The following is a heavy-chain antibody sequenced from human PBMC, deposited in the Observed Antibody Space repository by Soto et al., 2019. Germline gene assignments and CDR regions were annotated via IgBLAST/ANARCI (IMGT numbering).Heavy chain of an antibody. CDR2: ISYDGSNK. Sequence: QVQLVESGGGVVQPGRSLRLSCAASGFTFSSYAMHWVRQAPGKGLEWVAVISYDGSNKYYADSVKGRFTISRDNSKNTLYLQMNSLRAEDTAVYYCASEIAAAGIIDYWGQGPLVTVSS. CDR3: ASEIAAAGIIDY. V-gene: IGHV3-30-3*01. J-gene: IGHJ4*02. CDR1: GFTFSSYA. D-gene: IGHD6-13*01.